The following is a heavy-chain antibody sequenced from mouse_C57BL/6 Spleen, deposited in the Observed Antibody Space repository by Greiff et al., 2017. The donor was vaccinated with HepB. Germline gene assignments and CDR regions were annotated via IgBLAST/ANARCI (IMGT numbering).Heavy chain of an antibody. D-gene: IGHD3-2*02. CDR1: GFTFSSYA. V-gene: IGHV5-4*01. Sequence: EVKLVESGGGLVKPGGSLKLSCAASGFTFSSYAMSWVRQTPEKRLEWVATISDGGSYTYYPDNVKGRFTISRDNAKNNLYLQMSHLKSEDTAMYYCAREGGRSSGYEAMDYWGQGTSVTVSS. CDR2: ISDGGSYT. J-gene: IGHJ4*01. CDR3: AREGGRSSGYEAMDY.